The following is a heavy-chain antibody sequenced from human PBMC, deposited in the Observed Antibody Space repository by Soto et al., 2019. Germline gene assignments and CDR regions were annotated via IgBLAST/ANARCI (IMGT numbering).Heavy chain of an antibody. J-gene: IGHJ6*02. V-gene: IGHV3-33*01. CDR1: GFTFSSYG. D-gene: IGHD6-19*01. CDR2: IWYDGSNK. CDR3: ARDHSGWYLLYLVDYYYGMDV. Sequence: QVQLVESGGGVVQPGRSLRLSCAASGFTFSSYGMHWVRQAPGKGLEWVAVIWYDGSNKYYADSVKGRFTISRDNSKNXRXQXXSGLRAEDAAVYYCARDHSGWYLLYLVDYYYGMDVWGQGTTVTVSS.